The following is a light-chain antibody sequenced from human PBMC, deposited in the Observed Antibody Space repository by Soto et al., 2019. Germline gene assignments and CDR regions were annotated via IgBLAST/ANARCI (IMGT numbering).Light chain of an antibody. CDR2: AAS. J-gene: IGKJ2*01. Sequence: DIQMTQSPSSLSASVGDRVTITCRTSQTISNYLNWYQQKPGKAPKLLIYAASSLQSGVPSRFSGSGSGTEFTLTISSLQPEDFATYSCQQSYSAPYTFGQGTNLEIK. V-gene: IGKV1-39*01. CDR3: QQSYSAPYT. CDR1: QTISNY.